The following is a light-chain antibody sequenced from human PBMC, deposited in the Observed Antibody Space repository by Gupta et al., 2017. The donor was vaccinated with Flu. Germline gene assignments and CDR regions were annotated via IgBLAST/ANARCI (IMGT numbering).Light chain of an antibody. CDR3: MQALQTPLT. J-gene: IGKJ4*01. CDR1: QSLLHSNGYNY. Sequence: DIVMTQSPLSLPVTPGEPASISCRSSQSLLHSNGYNYLDWYLQKPGQSPQLLIFLGSNRASGVPDRFSGSGSGTDFTLKISGVDAEDVGVYYCMQALQTPLTFGGGTKVEIK. CDR2: LGS. V-gene: IGKV2-28*01.